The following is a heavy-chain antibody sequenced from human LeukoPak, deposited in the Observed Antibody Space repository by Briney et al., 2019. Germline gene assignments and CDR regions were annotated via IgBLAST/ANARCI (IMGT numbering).Heavy chain of an antibody. Sequence: GGSLRLSCAASGFTFSSYWMTWIRQAPGKGLEWVSYISSSGTNIYYADSVKGRFTISRDNAKKSLYLQVNSLRADDTAVYYCARDGPQSYSSGWYDFDYWGQGTLVTVSS. D-gene: IGHD6-19*01. CDR2: ISSSGTNI. J-gene: IGHJ4*02. V-gene: IGHV3-11*01. CDR3: ARDGPQSYSSGWYDFDY. CDR1: GFTFSSYW.